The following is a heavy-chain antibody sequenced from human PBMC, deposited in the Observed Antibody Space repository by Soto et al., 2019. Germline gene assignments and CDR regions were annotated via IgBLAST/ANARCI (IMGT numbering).Heavy chain of an antibody. D-gene: IGHD3-10*01. J-gene: IGHJ3*02. Sequence: SETLSLTCTVSGGSISSGDYYWSWIRQPPGKGLEWIGYIYYSGSTYYNPSLKSRVTISVDKSNNQFSLKMTSVTAADTAVYYCASKFGELLADAFDIWGQGTVVTDS. CDR3: ASKFGELLADAFDI. CDR1: GGSISSGDYY. CDR2: IYYSGST. V-gene: IGHV4-30-4*01.